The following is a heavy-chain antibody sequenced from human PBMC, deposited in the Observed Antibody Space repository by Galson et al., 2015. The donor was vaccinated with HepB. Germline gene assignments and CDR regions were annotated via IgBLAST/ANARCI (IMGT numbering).Heavy chain of an antibody. CDR3: ANRELDDSSGYFPFDY. D-gene: IGHD3-22*01. V-gene: IGHV3-23*01. Sequence: SLRLSCAASGFTFSNYAMSWVRQAPGKGLEWVSGISGSGGSTYYADSVKGRFTISRDNSKNTLYLQMNSLRAEDTAVYYCANRELDDSSGYFPFDYWGQGTLVTVSS. CDR2: ISGSGGST. CDR1: GFTFSNYA. J-gene: IGHJ4*02.